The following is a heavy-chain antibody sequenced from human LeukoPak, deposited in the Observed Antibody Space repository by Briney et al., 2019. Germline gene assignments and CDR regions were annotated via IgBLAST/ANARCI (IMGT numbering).Heavy chain of an antibody. CDR1: GGSISSSSYY. CDR3: ARVGAAAVHYYMDV. Sequence: SETLSLTCTVSGGSISSSSYYWGWIRQPPGKGLEWIGSIHYSGSTNYNPSLKSRVTVSVDTSKNQFSLKLSSVTAADTAVYYCARVGAAAVHYYMDVWGKGTTVTVPS. V-gene: IGHV4-39*07. D-gene: IGHD6-13*01. CDR2: IHYSGST. J-gene: IGHJ6*03.